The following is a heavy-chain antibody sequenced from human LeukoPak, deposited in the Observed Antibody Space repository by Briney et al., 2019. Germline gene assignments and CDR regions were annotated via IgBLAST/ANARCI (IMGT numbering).Heavy chain of an antibody. CDR1: GGSISSGGYY. Sequence: SETLSLTCTVSGGSISSGGYYWSWIRQPPGKGLEWIGEINHSGSTNYNPSLKSRVTISVDTSKNQFSLKLSSVTAAGTAVYYCARLSRRKLRYFDWLSYFDYWGQGTLVTVSS. D-gene: IGHD3-9*01. V-gene: IGHV4-39*07. CDR2: INHSGST. CDR3: ARLSRRKLRYFDWLSYFDY. J-gene: IGHJ4*02.